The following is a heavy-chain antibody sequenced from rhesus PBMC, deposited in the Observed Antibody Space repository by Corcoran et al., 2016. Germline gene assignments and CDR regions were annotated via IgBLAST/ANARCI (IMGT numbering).Heavy chain of an antibody. J-gene: IGHJ5-2*02. CDR1: GFAFSCYE. D-gene: IGHD3S6*01. CDR3: TRVTQNSVDV. Sequence: DVLLVESGGGLVKPGGSLCTSCVASGFAFSCYETHWVRPAPGQGLEWVSGISESGWNKYNADSGKGRFTSSRDNAKNSVFLKMNSLRAEDTAVYYCTRVTQNSVDVWGRGVLVTVSS. V-gene: IGHV3-100*02. CDR2: ISESGWNK.